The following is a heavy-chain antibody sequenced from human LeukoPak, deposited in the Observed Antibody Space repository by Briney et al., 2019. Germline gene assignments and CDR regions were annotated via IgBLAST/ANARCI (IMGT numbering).Heavy chain of an antibody. CDR1: GGSISSGTYY. D-gene: IGHD3-22*01. CDR2: IYTSGIT. CDR3: ARLRARPKILLIVPMGKYFDY. J-gene: IGHJ4*02. Sequence: SETLSLTCTVSGGSISSGTYYWYWIRQPAGKGLEWIGRIYTSGITNYNPSLKSRVTISVDTSKNQFSLKLTSVTAADTAVYYCARLRARPKILLIVPMGKYFDYWGQGTLVTVSS. V-gene: IGHV4-61*02.